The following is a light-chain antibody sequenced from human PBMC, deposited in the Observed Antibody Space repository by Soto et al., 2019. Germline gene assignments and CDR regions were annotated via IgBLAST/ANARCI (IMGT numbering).Light chain of an antibody. Sequence: QSALTQPRSVSGSPGQSVTISCTGTNSDVGAYSSVSWYQQHPGKAPKLMIYDVSKRPSGVPDRFSGSKSGNTASLTISGLQAEDEADYYCCSYAGRYIYVFGTGTKLTVL. J-gene: IGLJ1*01. V-gene: IGLV2-11*01. CDR1: NSDVGAYSS. CDR2: DVS. CDR3: CSYAGRYIYV.